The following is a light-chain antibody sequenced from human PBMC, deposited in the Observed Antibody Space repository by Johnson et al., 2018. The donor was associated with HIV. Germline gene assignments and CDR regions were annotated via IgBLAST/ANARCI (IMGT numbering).Light chain of an antibody. CDR2: ENN. Sequence: QSVLTQPPSVSAAPGQKVTISCSGSSSNIGTNSVSWYQQLPGTAPRLLIYENNKRPSGIPDRFSGSKSGTSATLAITGLQTGDEADYYCGTWDTSLGAQYVFGSGTKVTVL. CDR1: SSNIGTNS. J-gene: IGLJ1*01. V-gene: IGLV1-51*02. CDR3: GTWDTSLGAQYV.